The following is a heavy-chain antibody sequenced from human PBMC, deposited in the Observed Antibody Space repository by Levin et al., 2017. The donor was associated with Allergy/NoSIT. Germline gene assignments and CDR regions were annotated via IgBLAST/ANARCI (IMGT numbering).Heavy chain of an antibody. D-gene: IGHD5-12*01. V-gene: IGHV3-74*01. J-gene: IGHJ4*02. CDR1: VCSFSFGF. CDR2: IDSDGTGT. CDR3: AKVGPYSGYEANFDY. Sequence: GGSLRLSCAASVCSFSFGFLHWVRQAPGKGLVLFSRIDSDGTGTGYADSVKGRFTLSRDNAKNTLYLQMNSLRAEDTAVYYCAKVGPYSGYEANFDYWGQGSLVTVSS.